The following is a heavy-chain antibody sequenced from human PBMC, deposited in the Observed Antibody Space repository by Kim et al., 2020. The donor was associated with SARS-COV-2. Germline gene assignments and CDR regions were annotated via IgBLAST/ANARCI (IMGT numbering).Heavy chain of an antibody. CDR1: GFTFSSYG. D-gene: IGHD3-10*01. V-gene: IGHV3-30*18. CDR3: AKEGAGSGSGMDV. J-gene: IGHJ6*02. CDR2: ISYDGSNK. Sequence: GGSLRLSCAASGFTFSSYGMHWVRQAPGKGLEWVAVISYDGSNKYYADSVKGRFTISRDNSKNTLYLQMNSLRAEDTAVYYCAKEGAGSGSGMDVWGQGTTVTVSS.